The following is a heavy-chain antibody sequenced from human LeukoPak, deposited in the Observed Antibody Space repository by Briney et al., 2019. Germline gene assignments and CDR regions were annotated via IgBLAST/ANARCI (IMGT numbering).Heavy chain of an antibody. Sequence: PGGSLRLSCAASGFTFSSYSMNWVRQAPGKGLEWASYISSSSTIYYADSVKGRFTISRDNAKNSLYLQMNSLRAEDTAVYYCARGSSNAIVVVTGGIDYWGQGTLVTVSS. CDR1: GFTFSSYS. CDR2: ISSSSTI. D-gene: IGHD2-21*02. V-gene: IGHV3-48*01. CDR3: ARGSSNAIVVVTGGIDY. J-gene: IGHJ4*02.